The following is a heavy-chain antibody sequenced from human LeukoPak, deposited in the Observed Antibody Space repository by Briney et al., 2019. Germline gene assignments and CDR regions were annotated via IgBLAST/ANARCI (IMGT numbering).Heavy chain of an antibody. D-gene: IGHD1-1*01. CDR3: ARGDNPFDY. Sequence: SETLSLTCTVSGGSIRSYYWSWIRQPPGKGLEWIGYISYSGSTNYNPSLKSRVTISVDASKNQFSLKLSSVTAADTAVYYCARGDNPFDYWGQGTLVTVSS. CDR2: ISYSGST. V-gene: IGHV4-59*01. CDR1: GGSIRSYY. J-gene: IGHJ4*02.